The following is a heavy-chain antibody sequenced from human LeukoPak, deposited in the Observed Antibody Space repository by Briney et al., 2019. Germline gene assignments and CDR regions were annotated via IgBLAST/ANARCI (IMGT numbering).Heavy chain of an antibody. D-gene: IGHD4/OR15-4a*01. Sequence: GGSLRLSCAASGFTFSSYDMHWVRQATGKGLEWVSAIGTAGDTYYPGSVKGRFTISRENAKNSWYLQMNSLRAGDTAVSYCARKTRLGAAYDYWGQGTLVTVSS. CDR1: GFTFSSYD. J-gene: IGHJ4*02. CDR2: IGTAGDT. CDR3: ARKTRLGAAYDY. V-gene: IGHV3-13*01.